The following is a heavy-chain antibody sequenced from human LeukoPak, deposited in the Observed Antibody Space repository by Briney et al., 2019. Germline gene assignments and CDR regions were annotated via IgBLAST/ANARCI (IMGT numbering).Heavy chain of an antibody. CDR3: ARIVPAAPDYYYYYYMDV. V-gene: IGHV4-4*07. J-gene: IGHJ6*03. Sequence: SETLSLTCTVSGGSISSYYWSWIRQPAGKGLEWIGRIYTSGSTNYNPSLKSRVTMSVDTSKNQFSLKLSSVTAADTAVYYCARIVPAAPDYYYYYYMDVWGKGTTVTVSS. D-gene: IGHD2-2*01. CDR1: GGSISSYY. CDR2: IYTSGST.